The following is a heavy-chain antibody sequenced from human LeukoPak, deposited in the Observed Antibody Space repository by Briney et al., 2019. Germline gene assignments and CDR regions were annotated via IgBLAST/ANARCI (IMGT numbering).Heavy chain of an antibody. D-gene: IGHD2-8*01. CDR1: GYTLTELS. J-gene: IGHJ6*03. Sequence: GASVKVSCKVSGYTLTELSMHWVRQAPGKGLEWVGGFDPEDGETIYAQKFQGRVTMTEDTSTDTAYMELSSLRSEDTAVYYCATHMSQMAHYYYYYMDVWGKGTTVTVSS. CDR3: ATHMSQMAHYYYYYMDV. CDR2: FDPEDGET. V-gene: IGHV1-24*01.